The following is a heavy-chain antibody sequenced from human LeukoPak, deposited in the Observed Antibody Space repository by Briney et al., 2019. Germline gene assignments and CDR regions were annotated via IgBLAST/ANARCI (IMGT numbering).Heavy chain of an antibody. J-gene: IGHJ4*02. D-gene: IGHD2-15*01. CDR1: GGSFSGYY. V-gene: IGHV4-34*01. CDR2: INHSGST. Sequence: SETLSLTCAVYGGSFSGYYWSWIRQPPGKGLEWIGEINHSGSTNYNPSLKSRVTISVGTSKNQFSLTLRSVTAADTALYYCTRLWSTDCNGGSCPHQPNYWGQGTLVTVSS. CDR3: TRLWSTDCNGGSCPHQPNY.